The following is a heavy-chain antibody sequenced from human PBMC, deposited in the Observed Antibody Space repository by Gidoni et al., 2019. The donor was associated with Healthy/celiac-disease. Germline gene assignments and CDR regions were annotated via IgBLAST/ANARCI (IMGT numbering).Heavy chain of an antibody. J-gene: IGHJ1*01. Sequence: EVQLVESGGGLVQPGRSLRLSCAASGFTFDDYAMHWVRQAPGTGLEWFSGISWNSGSIGYADSVKGRFTISRDNAKNSLYLQMNSLRAEDTALYYCAKDTVRGHYYDTGARWEYFQHWGQGTLVTVSS. CDR1: GFTFDDYA. V-gene: IGHV3-9*01. CDR2: ISWNSGSI. D-gene: IGHD3-22*01. CDR3: AKDTVRGHYYDTGARWEYFQH.